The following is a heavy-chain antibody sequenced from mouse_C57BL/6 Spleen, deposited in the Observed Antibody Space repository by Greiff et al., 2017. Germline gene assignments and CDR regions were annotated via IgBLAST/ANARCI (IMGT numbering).Heavy chain of an antibody. CDR1: GFNIKDDY. CDR2: IDPENGDT. D-gene: IGHD2-5*01. CDR3: TTVYYSNDY. Sequence: VQLQQSGAELVRPGASVKLSCTASGFNIKDDYMHWVKQRPEQGLEWIGWIDPENGDTAYASKFQGKATITAATSSNTAYLQLSSLTSEDTAVYYCTTVYYSNDYWGQGTTLTVSA. J-gene: IGHJ2*01. V-gene: IGHV14-4*01.